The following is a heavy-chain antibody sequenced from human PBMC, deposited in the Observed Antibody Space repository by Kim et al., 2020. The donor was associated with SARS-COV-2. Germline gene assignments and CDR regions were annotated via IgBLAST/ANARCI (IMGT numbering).Heavy chain of an antibody. CDR2: NT. Sequence: NTGYAQKFQGRVTMTRNTSISTAYMGLSSLRSEDTAVYYCARVGYSNMGPWGKGTLVTVSS. D-gene: IGHD5-18*01. J-gene: IGHJ5*02. V-gene: IGHV1-8*01. CDR3: ARVGYSNMGP.